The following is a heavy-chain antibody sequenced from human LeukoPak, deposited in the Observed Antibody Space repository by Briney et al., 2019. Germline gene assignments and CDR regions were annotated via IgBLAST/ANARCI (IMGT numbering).Heavy chain of an antibody. CDR2: ISGSSTYI. Sequence: PGGSLRLSCAASGFTFSSYWMSWVRQVPGKGLEWVSSISGSSTYIYYADSVKGRFTISRDNAKNSLYLQMNSLRAEDTAVYYCAREWSEHYYYDSSGYFIWGQGTLVTVYS. D-gene: IGHD3-22*01. J-gene: IGHJ4*02. V-gene: IGHV3-21*01. CDR1: GFTFSSYW. CDR3: AREWSEHYYYDSSGYFI.